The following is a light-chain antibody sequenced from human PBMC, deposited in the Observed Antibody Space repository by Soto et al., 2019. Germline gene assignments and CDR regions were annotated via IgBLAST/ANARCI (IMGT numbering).Light chain of an antibody. CDR3: QKHDGVPQ. J-gene: IGKJ3*01. V-gene: IGKV1-33*01. CDR2: DAS. CDR1: QDITNH. Sequence: DIQMTQSPSSLSASVGDTVTITCQASQDITNHLNWYQHKPGKAPNLLIYDASHLETGVPSRFSGSGSGTYFTLTIRSLQPEDIATYYCQKHDGVPQFGPGTQVDF.